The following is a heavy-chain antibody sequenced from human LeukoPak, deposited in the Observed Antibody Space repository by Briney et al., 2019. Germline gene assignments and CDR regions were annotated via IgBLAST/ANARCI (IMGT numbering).Heavy chain of an antibody. Sequence: GESLKISCKGSGYSFSNYWIAWVRQMPGKGLEWMGIIYPGDSDTRYSPSFQGQVTISADKSISTAHLQWSSLKASDTAMYYCARRYCSGGSCYGGDLDYWGQGTLVTVSS. V-gene: IGHV5-51*01. CDR1: GYSFSNYW. D-gene: IGHD2-15*01. CDR3: ARRYCSGGSCYGGDLDY. CDR2: IYPGDSDT. J-gene: IGHJ4*02.